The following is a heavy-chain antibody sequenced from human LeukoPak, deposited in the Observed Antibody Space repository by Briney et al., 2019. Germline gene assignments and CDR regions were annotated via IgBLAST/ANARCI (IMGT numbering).Heavy chain of an antibody. V-gene: IGHV3-66*01. CDR1: GFXVSSNY. CDR2: IHSGGST. Sequence: GGSLRLSCAVSGFXVSSNYISWVRQAPGKGLEWVSLIHSGGSTYYADSVKGRFTISRDNAKNMLYLHMNTLRAEDTAVYYCARGSGSYDWFDPWGQGTLVTVSS. CDR3: ARGSGSYDWFDP. D-gene: IGHD3-10*01. J-gene: IGHJ5*02.